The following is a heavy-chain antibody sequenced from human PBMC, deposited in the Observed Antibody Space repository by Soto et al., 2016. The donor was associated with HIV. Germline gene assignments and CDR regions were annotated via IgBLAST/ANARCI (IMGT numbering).Heavy chain of an antibody. D-gene: IGHD5-12*01. J-gene: IGHJ5*02. CDR1: GYTFTTHG. CDR2: ISAYNGNT. Sequence: QVQLVQSGAEVKKPGASVKVSCKASGYTFTTHGISWVRQAPGQGLEWMGWISAYNGNTNYAQKLQGRVTMTTDTSTSTAYMELRSLRSDDTAVYYCARVRRGYSGYDYENWFDPWGQGTLVTVSS. CDR3: ARVRRGYSGYDYENWFDP. V-gene: IGHV1-18*01.